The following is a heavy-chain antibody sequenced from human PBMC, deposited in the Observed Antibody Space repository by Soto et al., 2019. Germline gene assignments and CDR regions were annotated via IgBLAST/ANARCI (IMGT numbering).Heavy chain of an antibody. Sequence: QVQVQESGPRLVEPSQTLSLTCTVSGGSIRTGGYYWSWIRQHPGKGLEWLGYIYYTGRTYYNPSLKNRLTMSVDMSKSQFSLKLASLTAADTAVYYCARTDYGDYVRLYYFDYWGQGTLVTVSS. D-gene: IGHD4-17*01. V-gene: IGHV4-31*03. CDR1: GGSIRTGGYY. J-gene: IGHJ4*02. CDR3: ARTDYGDYVRLYYFDY. CDR2: IYYTGRT.